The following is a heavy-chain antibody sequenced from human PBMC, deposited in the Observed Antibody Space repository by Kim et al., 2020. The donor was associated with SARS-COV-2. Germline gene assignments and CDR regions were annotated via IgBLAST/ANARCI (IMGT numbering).Heavy chain of an antibody. D-gene: IGHD3-16*01. Sequence: GGSLRLSCAASGFTFSTYSMNWVRLAPGKGLEWIAYISSRGDPIFYADSVKGRFTISTDTAKTSLYLEMNSLRDDDTAVYYCAREGGHINRLDPWGQGTLVTVSS. CDR2: ISSRGDPI. CDR1: GFTFSTYS. V-gene: IGHV3-48*02. J-gene: IGHJ5*02. CDR3: AREGGHINRLDP.